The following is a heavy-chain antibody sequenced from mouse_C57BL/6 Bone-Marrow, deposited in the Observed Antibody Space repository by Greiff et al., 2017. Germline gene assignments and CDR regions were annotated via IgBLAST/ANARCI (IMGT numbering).Heavy chain of an antibody. V-gene: IGHV5-4*01. D-gene: IGHD2-1*01. CDR3: ARDGGNDYWYFDV. Sequence: EVKLVESGGGLVKPGGSLKLSCAASGFTFSSYAMSWVRQTPEKRLEWVATISDGGSYTYYPDNVKGRFTISRDNAKNNLYLQMSHLKSEDTAMYYCARDGGNDYWYFDVWGTATTVTVSS. CDR1: GFTFSSYA. J-gene: IGHJ1*03. CDR2: ISDGGSYT.